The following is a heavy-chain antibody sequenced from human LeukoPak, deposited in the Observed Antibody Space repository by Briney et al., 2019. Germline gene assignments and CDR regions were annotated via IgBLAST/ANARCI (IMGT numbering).Heavy chain of an antibody. Sequence: RQSHWKRLEWIGSIYYSGSTYYNPSLKSRVSISVDTSKNQFSLKLSSVTAADTAVYYCARLSGSSSWYYSYYFDYWGQGTLVTVSS. D-gene: IGHD6-13*01. V-gene: IGHV4-30-2*03. J-gene: IGHJ4*02. CDR3: ARLSGSSSWYYSYYFDY. CDR2: IYYSGST.